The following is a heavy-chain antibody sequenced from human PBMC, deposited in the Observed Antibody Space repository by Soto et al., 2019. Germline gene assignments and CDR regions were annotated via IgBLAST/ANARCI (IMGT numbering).Heavy chain of an antibody. J-gene: IGHJ3*01. D-gene: IGHD3-22*01. CDR1: GGSISSGGYS. V-gene: IGHV4-30-2*01. CDR2: IYHSGST. CDR3: ARDYDSSGSV. Sequence: QLQLQESGSGLVKPSQTLSLTCAVSGGSISSGGYSWSWIRQPPGKGLEWMGYIYHSGSTYYNPSLTSRVTISVDRSKNQFSLKLSSVTAADTAVYYCARDYDSSGSVWGQGTMVTVSS.